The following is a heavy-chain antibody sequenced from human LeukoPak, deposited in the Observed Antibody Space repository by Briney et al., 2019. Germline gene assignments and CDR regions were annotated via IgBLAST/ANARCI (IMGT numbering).Heavy chain of an antibody. D-gene: IGHD6-25*01. J-gene: IGHJ4*02. V-gene: IGHV4-30-2*03. CDR2: ISYSGST. Sequence: PSETLSLTCTVSGGSISSGGYYWSWIRQPPGKGLEWIGIISYSGSTYYNPSLKSRVTISVDTSKNQFSLKLSSVTAADTAMYYCARLDRGINAAHFDYWGQGTLVTVSS. CDR1: GGSISSGGYY. CDR3: ARLDRGINAAHFDY.